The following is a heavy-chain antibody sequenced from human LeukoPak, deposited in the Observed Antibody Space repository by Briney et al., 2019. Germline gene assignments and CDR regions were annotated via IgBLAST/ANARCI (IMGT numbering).Heavy chain of an antibody. CDR2: INPNSGGT. Sequence: ASVKVSCKASGYTFTGYYMHWVRQAPGQGLEWMGWINPNSGGTNYAQKFQGRVTMTRDTSISTAHMELSRLRSDDTAVYYCARGYDSSGYYSGWYFDLWGRGTLVTVSS. J-gene: IGHJ2*01. D-gene: IGHD3-22*01. CDR3: ARGYDSSGYYSGWYFDL. CDR1: GYTFTGYY. V-gene: IGHV1-2*02.